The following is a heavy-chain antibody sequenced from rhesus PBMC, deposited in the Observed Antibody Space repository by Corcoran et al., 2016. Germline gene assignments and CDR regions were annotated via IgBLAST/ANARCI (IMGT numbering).Heavy chain of an antibody. CDR2: ISGSSGST. CDR1: GGSISSRNW. V-gene: IGHV4S19*01. CDR3: ARVVGMVA. Sequence: QVPLQESGPGLVKPSETLSLTCPVSGGSISSRNWWSWIRQPPGKGLEWIGYISGSSGSTYYNPSLKSRVTISKDTSKNQFSLKLSSVTAADTAVYYCARVVGMVAWGQGVLVTVSS. D-gene: IGHD4-4*01. J-gene: IGHJ4*01.